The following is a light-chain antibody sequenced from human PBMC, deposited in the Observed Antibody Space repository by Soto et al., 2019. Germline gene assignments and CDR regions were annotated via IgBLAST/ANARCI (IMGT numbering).Light chain of an antibody. CDR2: DAS. V-gene: IGKV1-5*01. CDR3: QQYKSYSPRT. J-gene: IGKJ1*01. CDR1: QTISNW. Sequence: DVQMTQSPSTLSASVGDRATITCRASQTISNWLAWYQQRPGKAPQLLISDASRLESGVPSRFSGSGSGTEFTLTISSLQPDDSATYYCQQYKSYSPRTFGQGTKVDIK.